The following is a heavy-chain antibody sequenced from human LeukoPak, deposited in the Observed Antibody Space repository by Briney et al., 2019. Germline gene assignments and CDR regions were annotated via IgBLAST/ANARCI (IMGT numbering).Heavy chain of an antibody. V-gene: IGHV3-21*01. D-gene: IGHD5-18*01. CDR2: ISSSSSSI. J-gene: IGHJ4*02. Sequence: GGSLRLSCAASGFTFGSYSMNWVRQAPGKGLEWVSSISSSSSSIYYADSVKGRFTISRDNAKTSLYLQMNSLRAEDTAVYYCARDLSGVTGYTYGRGIDYWGQGTLVTVSS. CDR1: GFTFGSYS. CDR3: ARDLSGVTGYTYGRGIDY.